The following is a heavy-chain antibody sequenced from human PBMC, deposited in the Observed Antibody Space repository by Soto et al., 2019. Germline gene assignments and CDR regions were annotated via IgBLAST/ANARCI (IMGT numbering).Heavy chain of an antibody. Sequence: GGSLRLSCAASVFTLSDHYMIWIRQAPGKGLEWISYINPTGSYTHYADSVRGRFIISRDNADNSLYLQMNSLRAEDTALYYCARGHHSMDVWGQGATVTV. CDR2: INPTGSYT. J-gene: IGHJ6*02. CDR1: VFTLSDHY. V-gene: IGHV3-11*06. CDR3: ARGHHSMDV.